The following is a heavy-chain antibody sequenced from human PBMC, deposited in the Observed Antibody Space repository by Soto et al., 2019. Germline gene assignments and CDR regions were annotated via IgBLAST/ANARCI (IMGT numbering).Heavy chain of an antibody. V-gene: IGHV1-18*01. CDR2: ISAYNGNT. Sequence: GESLKISCKGSGYSFTSYGISWVRQAPGQGLEWMGWISAYNGNTNYAQKLQGRVTMTTDTSTSTAYMELRSLRSDDTAVYYCARDYIVVVVAATRRGDYGMDVWGQGTTVTVSS. J-gene: IGHJ6*02. CDR1: GYSFTSYG. CDR3: ARDYIVVVVAATRRGDYGMDV. D-gene: IGHD2-15*01.